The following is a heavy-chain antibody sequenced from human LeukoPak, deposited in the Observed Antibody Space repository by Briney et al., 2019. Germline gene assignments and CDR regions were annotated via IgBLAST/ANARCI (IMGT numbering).Heavy chain of an antibody. CDR1: GYTFTSYG. J-gene: IGHJ4*02. Sequence: ASVKVSCKASGYTFTSYGISWVRQAPGQGLEWMGWISAYNGNTNYAQKLQGRVTMTTDTSTSTAYMELRSLRSDDTAVYYCARDGIVHIAAAENLDYWGQGTLVTVSS. CDR3: ARDGIVHIAAAENLDY. V-gene: IGHV1-18*01. D-gene: IGHD6-13*01. CDR2: ISAYNGNT.